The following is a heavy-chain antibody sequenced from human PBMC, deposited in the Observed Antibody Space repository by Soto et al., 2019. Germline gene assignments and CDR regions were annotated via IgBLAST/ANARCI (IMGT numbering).Heavy chain of an antibody. CDR3: ARHRRTTVAKFYFDN. Sequence: SETLSLTCTVSGGSINSYCWSWIRQPPGKGLEWIAYIFDSGNANYSPSLKSRVTISVDTSKNQFSLKLTSVTAADTAVYYCARHRRTTVAKFYFDNWGQGALVTVSS. V-gene: IGHV4-59*08. J-gene: IGHJ4*02. CDR2: IFDSGNA. CDR1: GGSINSYC. D-gene: IGHD4-4*01.